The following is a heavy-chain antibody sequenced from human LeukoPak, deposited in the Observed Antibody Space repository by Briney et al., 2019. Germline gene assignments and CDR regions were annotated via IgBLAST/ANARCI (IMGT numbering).Heavy chain of an antibody. Sequence: GGSLRLSCAASGFTLSSYWMHWVRQVPGKGLVWVSRINFDGSSTSYADSVKGRFTISRDNAKNTLYLQMNNLSAEDTAVYSCARANNFDYWGQGTLVTVSS. CDR2: INFDGSST. CDR1: GFTLSSYW. V-gene: IGHV3-74*01. J-gene: IGHJ4*02. CDR3: ARANNFDY.